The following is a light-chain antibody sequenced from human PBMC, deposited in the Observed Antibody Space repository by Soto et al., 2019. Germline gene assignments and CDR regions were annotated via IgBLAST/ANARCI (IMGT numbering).Light chain of an antibody. Sequence: QSVLTQPPSVSGALGQRVTISCAGSSSSIGAGYDVHWYQQLPGAAPKLLIYANSNRPSGVPDRFSGSKSGTSAPLAITGLQAEDEADYYCKSYDSSLYGYVFGSGTKVTVL. V-gene: IGLV1-40*01. CDR1: SSSIGAGYD. CDR2: ANS. J-gene: IGLJ1*01. CDR3: KSYDSSLYGYV.